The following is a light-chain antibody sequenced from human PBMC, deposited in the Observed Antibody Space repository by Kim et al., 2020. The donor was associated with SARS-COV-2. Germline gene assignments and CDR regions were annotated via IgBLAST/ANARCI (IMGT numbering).Light chain of an antibody. Sequence: DIQMTQSPSSLSASVGDRVTITCRASQGISNYLAWYQQKPGKVPKLLIYAASALQSGVPSRFSGSGSATDFTLTISSLQPEDVATYYCQKYNSAPPVTFGGGTKVDIK. CDR2: AAS. CDR1: QGISNY. V-gene: IGKV1-27*01. CDR3: QKYNSAPPVT. J-gene: IGKJ4*01.